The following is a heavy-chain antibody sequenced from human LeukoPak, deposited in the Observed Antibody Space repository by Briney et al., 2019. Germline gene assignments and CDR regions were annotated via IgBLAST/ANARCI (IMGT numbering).Heavy chain of an antibody. Sequence: GGSLRLSCAASGFIVSGGFMSWVRQAPGKGLEWVSVIYSDGSTYYADSVKGRFTISRDNSKNTLDLQMTGLRAEDTAVYYCARERGRGRDSPWFDYWGQGTLVTVSS. CDR3: ARERGRGRDSPWFDY. D-gene: IGHD1-26*01. CDR2: IYSDGST. V-gene: IGHV3-53*01. CDR1: GFIVSGGF. J-gene: IGHJ4*02.